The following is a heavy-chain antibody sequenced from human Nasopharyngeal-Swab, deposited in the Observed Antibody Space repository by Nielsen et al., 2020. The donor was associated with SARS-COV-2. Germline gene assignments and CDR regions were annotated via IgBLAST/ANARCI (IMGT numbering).Heavy chain of an antibody. Sequence: SETLSLTCTVSGGSISSSSYYWGWIRQPPGKGLEWIGSIYYSGSTYYNPSLKSRVTISVDTSKNQFSLKLSSVTAADTAVYHCASQPSNWFDPWGQGTLVTVSS. J-gene: IGHJ5*02. CDR1: GGSISSSSYY. CDR2: IYYSGST. V-gene: IGHV4-39*01. CDR3: ASQPSNWFDP.